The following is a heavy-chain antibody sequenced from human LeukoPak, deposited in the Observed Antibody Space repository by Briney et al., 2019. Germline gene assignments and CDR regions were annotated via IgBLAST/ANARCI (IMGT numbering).Heavy chain of an antibody. D-gene: IGHD3-22*01. J-gene: IGHJ5*02. V-gene: IGHV4-31*03. CDR2: IYYSGST. CDR3: ARDLVGYYDSSGYGNWFDP. CDR1: GGSISSGGYY. Sequence: SETLSLTCTVSGGSISSGGYYWSWIRQHPGKGLEWIGNIYYSGSTYYNPSLKSRVTISVDTSKNQFSLKLSSVTAADTAVYYCARDLVGYYDSSGYGNWFDPWGQGTLVTVSS.